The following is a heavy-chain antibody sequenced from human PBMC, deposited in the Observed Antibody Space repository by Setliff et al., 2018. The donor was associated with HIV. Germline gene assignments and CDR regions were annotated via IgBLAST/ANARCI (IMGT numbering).Heavy chain of an antibody. V-gene: IGHV3-23*01. CDR2: ISGSGGST. CDR1: GFTFSSYA. Sequence: GSLRLSCAASGFTFSSYAMSWVRQAPGKGLEWVSAISGSGGSTYYADSVKGRFTISRDNSKNTLYLQMNSLRAGDTAVYYCAKAGYSSSWYESFYGYWGQGTLVTVSS. CDR3: AKAGYSSSWYESFYGY. D-gene: IGHD6-13*01. J-gene: IGHJ4*02.